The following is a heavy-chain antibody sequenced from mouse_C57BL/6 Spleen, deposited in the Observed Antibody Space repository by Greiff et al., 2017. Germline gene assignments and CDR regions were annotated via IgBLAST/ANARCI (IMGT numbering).Heavy chain of an antibody. D-gene: IGHD2-3*01. CDR1: GYTFTGYW. J-gene: IGHJ1*03. CDR2: IDPSGSNT. CDR3: ARSDGYYTIDV. V-gene: IGHV1-69*01. Sequence: QVQLQQPGAELVMPGASVKLSCKASGYTFTGYWMHWVKQRPGHGLEWIGEIDPSGSNTNYNQKFKGKSTLTVDKSSSTAYMQLSSLTSEDSAVYYCARSDGYYTIDVWGTGTTVTVSS.